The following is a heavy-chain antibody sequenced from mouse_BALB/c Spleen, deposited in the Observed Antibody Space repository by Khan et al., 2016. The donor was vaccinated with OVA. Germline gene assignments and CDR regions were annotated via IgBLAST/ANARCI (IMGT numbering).Heavy chain of an antibody. CDR3: ARDQYHGSRGYYFDY. CDR1: GYSITSGFN. CDR2: IHYSGST. J-gene: IGHJ2*01. V-gene: IGHV3-1*02. D-gene: IGHD1-1*01. Sequence: EVQLQESGPDLVTPSQSLSLTCTVTGYSITSGFNWHWIRQFPGNKLEWMGYIHYSGSTNYNPSLKSRISITRDTSKNQFFLQLNSVTTEDTATYYCARDQYHGSRGYYFDYGGQGNTLTVSS.